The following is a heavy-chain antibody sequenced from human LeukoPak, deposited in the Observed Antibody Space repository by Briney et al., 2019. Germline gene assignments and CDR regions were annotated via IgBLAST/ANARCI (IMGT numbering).Heavy chain of an antibody. CDR1: GGTFSSHA. J-gene: IGHJ4*02. D-gene: IGHD3-22*01. CDR3: ARSRYYYDSSGYTDPDDY. V-gene: IGHV1-69*04. Sequence: ASVKVSCKASGGTFSSHAISWVRQAPGQGLEWMGRIIPILGIANYAQKFQGRVTITADKSTSTAYMELSSLRSEDTAVYYCARSRYYYDSSGYTDPDDYWGQGTLVTVSS. CDR2: IIPILGIA.